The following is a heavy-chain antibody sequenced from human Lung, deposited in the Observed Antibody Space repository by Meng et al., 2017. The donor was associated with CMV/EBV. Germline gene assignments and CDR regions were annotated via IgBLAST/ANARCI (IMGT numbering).Heavy chain of an antibody. D-gene: IGHD1-26*01. CDR3: TRNRGSYYVDY. J-gene: IGHJ4*02. CDR2: IRSKAYGGTT. V-gene: IGHV3-49*04. CDR1: GFTFGDYA. Sequence: SCTASGFTFGDYAMTWVRQAPGKGLEWVGFIRSKAYGGTTEYAASVKGRFTISRDDSKSIAYLQMNSLKTEDTAVYYCTRNRGSYYVDYWGQGTLVTVSS.